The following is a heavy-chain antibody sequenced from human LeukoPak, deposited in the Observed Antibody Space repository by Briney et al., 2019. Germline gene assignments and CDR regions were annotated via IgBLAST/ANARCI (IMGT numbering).Heavy chain of an antibody. D-gene: IGHD2-21*02. CDR2: ISGSGGST. CDR1: GFTFSSYA. V-gene: IGHV3-23*01. J-gene: IGHJ6*02. Sequence: GGSLRLSCAASGFTFSSYAMSWVRQAPGKGLEWVSAISGSGGSTYYADSVKGRFTISRDNSENTLYLQMNSLRAEDTAVYYCAKADAVTAFLYGMDVWGQGTTVTVSS. CDR3: AKADAVTAFLYGMDV.